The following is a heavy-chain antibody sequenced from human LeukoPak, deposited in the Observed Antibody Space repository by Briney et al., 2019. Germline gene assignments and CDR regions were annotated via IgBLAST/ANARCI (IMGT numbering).Heavy chain of an antibody. CDR1: GLTLNYDW. Sequence: GGSLRLSCAASGLTLNYDWMTWVRQAPGKGLEWVGRIKSISDGETRDYAAPVKGRFTMSRDDSRNTVYPQMSSLKTEDTAVYYCARDRYCASSTCPGAFDLWGQGTVVTVSS. CDR2: IKSISDGETR. CDR3: ARDRYCASSTCPGAFDL. V-gene: IGHV3-15*01. D-gene: IGHD2-2*01. J-gene: IGHJ3*01.